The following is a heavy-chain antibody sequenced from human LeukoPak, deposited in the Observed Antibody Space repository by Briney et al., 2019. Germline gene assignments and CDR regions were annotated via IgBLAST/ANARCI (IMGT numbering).Heavy chain of an antibody. CDR2: IYSGGST. V-gene: IGHV3-53*01. D-gene: IGHD5-18*01. CDR1: GLPVGSIY. J-gene: IGHJ4*02. CDR3: ARDRGGYSYGPSPMWL. Sequence: PGGSLRLSSAASGLPVGSIYMAWVRQAPGKGLEWVSAIYSGGSTYYADSVKGRFTISRDNSKDAVYLQMNSLRAEDTAVHYCARDRGGYSYGPSPMWLWGQGTLVTVSS.